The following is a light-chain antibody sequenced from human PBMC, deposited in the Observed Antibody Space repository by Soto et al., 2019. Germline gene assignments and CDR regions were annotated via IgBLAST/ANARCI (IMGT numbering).Light chain of an antibody. CDR3: SSYTTSNTRQIV. CDR2: DVT. J-gene: IGLJ1*01. Sequence: QSVLTQPASVSGSPGQSIAISCTGTSSDVVSYDYVSWYQQHPDKAPKLIIYDVTNRPSGVSNPFSGSKSGNTASLTISGLQPEDEADYYCSSYTTSNTRQIVFGTGTKVTVL. CDR1: SSDVVSYDY. V-gene: IGLV2-14*01.